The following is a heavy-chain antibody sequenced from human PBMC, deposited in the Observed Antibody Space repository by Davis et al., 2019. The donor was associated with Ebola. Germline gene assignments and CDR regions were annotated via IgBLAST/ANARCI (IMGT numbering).Heavy chain of an antibody. CDR3: ARGGFLEWLLLDY. CDR2: ISSSSSYI. Sequence: GESLKISCAASGFTFSSYSMNWVRQAPGKGLEWVSSISSSSSYIYYADSVKGRFTISRDNAKNSLYLQMNSLRAEDTAVYYCARGGFLEWLLLDYWGQGTLVTVSS. J-gene: IGHJ4*02. V-gene: IGHV3-21*01. D-gene: IGHD3-3*01. CDR1: GFTFSSYS.